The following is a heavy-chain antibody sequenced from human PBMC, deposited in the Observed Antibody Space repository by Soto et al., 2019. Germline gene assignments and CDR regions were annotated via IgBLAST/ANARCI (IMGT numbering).Heavy chain of an antibody. J-gene: IGHJ5*02. CDR1: GYNFYGYW. Sequence: GESLKISCKGSGYNFYGYWIGWVRQMPGKGLEWMGIIYPGDSDTRYSPSFQGQVTISADKSISTAYLQWSSLKASDTAMYYCASLSPGFYYYDSSGPNWFDPWGQGTLVTVSS. D-gene: IGHD3-22*01. V-gene: IGHV5-51*01. CDR3: ASLSPGFYYYDSSGPNWFDP. CDR2: IYPGDSDT.